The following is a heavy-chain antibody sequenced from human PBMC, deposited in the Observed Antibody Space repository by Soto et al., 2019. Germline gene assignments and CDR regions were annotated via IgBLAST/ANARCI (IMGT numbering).Heavy chain of an antibody. CDR1: WGSFGRNA. CDR2: IIPIFGTA. J-gene: IGHJ4*02. V-gene: IGHV1-69*13. CDR3: ARVAGHSSCWYGKDYYFDS. D-gene: IGHD6-19*01. Sequence: SGKVCCEALWGSFGRNAIRWVGPSPGQRRWWMGGIIPIFGTANYAQKFQGRVTITADESTSTAYMELSSLRSEDTAVYYCARVAGHSSCWYGKDYYFDSRGQRTLVPVSS.